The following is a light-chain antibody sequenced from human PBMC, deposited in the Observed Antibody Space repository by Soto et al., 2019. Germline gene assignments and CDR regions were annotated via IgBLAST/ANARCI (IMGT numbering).Light chain of an antibody. CDR1: QSVSSN. V-gene: IGKV3-15*01. J-gene: IGKJ1*01. CDR3: QHYNNWPRT. Sequence: EIVMTQSPATLSVSPGERATLSCRANQSVSSNLAWYQQKPGQAPRLLIYGASTRATGLPARFSGSRSGTEFTLTISSLQSEDFAVYYCQHYNNWPRTFGQGTKVEIK. CDR2: GAS.